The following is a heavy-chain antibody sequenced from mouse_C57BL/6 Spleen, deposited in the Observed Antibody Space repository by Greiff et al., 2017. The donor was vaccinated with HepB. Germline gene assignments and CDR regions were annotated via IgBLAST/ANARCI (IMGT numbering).Heavy chain of an antibody. CDR3: AILPIEDFDY. D-gene: IGHD2-10*01. V-gene: IGHV1-82*01. J-gene: IGHJ2*01. CDR2: IYPGDGDT. Sequence: QVQLKESGPELVKPGASVKISCKASGYAFSSSWMNWVKQRPGKGLEWIGRIYPGDGDTNYNGKFKGKATLTADKSSSTAYMQLSSLTSEDSAVYLCAILPIEDFDYWGQGTTLTVSS. CDR1: GYAFSSSW.